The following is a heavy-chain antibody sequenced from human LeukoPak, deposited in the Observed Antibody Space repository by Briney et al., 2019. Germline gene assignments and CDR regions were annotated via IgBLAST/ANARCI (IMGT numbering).Heavy chain of an antibody. Sequence: GGSLRLSCVVSGFTFNGCWMNWVRQAPGKGLEWVAHINPDGRDTYYVDSVKGRFTISRDNAQNSMYLQMNSLRVEDTAVYYCTSWGDTTAEYFQRWGQGTLVTVSS. CDR1: GFTFNGCW. V-gene: IGHV3-7*01. D-gene: IGHD2-21*02. CDR3: TSWGDTTAEYFQR. J-gene: IGHJ1*01. CDR2: INPDGRDT.